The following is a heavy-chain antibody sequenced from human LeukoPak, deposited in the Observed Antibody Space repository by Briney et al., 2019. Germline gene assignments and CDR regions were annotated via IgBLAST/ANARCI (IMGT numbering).Heavy chain of an antibody. CDR2: ISGSGGST. V-gene: IGHV3-23*01. CDR3: AKDQGLHDSSGYYYGDLTGY. CDR1: GFTFSSYA. D-gene: IGHD3-22*01. J-gene: IGHJ4*02. Sequence: PGGSLRLSCAASGFTFSSYAMSWVRQAPGKGLEWVSAISGSGGSTYYADSVKGRFTISRDNSKNTLYLQMNSLRAEDTAVYYCAKDQGLHDSSGYYYGDLTGYWGQGTLVTVSS.